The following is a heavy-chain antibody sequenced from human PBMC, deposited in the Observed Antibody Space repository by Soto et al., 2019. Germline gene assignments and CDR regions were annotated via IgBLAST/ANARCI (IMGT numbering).Heavy chain of an antibody. Sequence: RASVKVSCKASGYTFTSYGISWVRQAPGQGLEWMGWISAYNGNTNYAQKLQGRVTMTTDTSTSTAYMELRSLRSDDTAVYYCATDYYDSRGYGYYYYYGMDVWGQGTTVTVSS. D-gene: IGHD3-22*01. CDR3: ATDYYDSRGYGYYYYYGMDV. CDR1: GYTFTSYG. CDR2: ISAYNGNT. V-gene: IGHV1-18*04. J-gene: IGHJ6*02.